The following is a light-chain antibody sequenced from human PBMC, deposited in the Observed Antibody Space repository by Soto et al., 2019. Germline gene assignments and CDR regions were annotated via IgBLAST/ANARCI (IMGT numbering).Light chain of an antibody. J-gene: IGKJ1*01. Sequence: DIQMTQSPSSLSASVGDRVTITCRASQSISSSLNWYQQKPGKAPNLLIYAASSLQSGVPSRFSGSGSGTDFTLTINRLQPEDFATYYCQQSYSTLRTFGQGTKAEIK. CDR1: QSISSS. CDR3: QQSYSTLRT. V-gene: IGKV1-39*01. CDR2: AAS.